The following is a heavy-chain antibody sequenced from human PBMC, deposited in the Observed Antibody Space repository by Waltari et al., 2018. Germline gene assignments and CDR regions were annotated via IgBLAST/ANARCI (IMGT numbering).Heavy chain of an antibody. CDR2: IYYSGST. Sequence: QLQLQESGPGLVKPSETLSLTCTVSGGSISSSSYYWGWIRQPPGKGLGWIGSIYYSGSTYYNPSLKSRVTISVDTSKNQFSLKLSSVTAADTAVYYCARDNSAGLWFGDYHPRGWFDPWGQGTLVTVSS. J-gene: IGHJ5*02. CDR1: GGSISSSSYY. V-gene: IGHV4-39*07. D-gene: IGHD3-10*01. CDR3: ARDNSAGLWFGDYHPRGWFDP.